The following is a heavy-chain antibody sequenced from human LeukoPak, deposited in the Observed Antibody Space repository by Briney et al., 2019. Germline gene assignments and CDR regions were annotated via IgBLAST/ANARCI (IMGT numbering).Heavy chain of an antibody. V-gene: IGHV4-4*09. CDR1: GGSISSYY. CDR3: ARRNHYYYYMDV. J-gene: IGHJ6*03. CDR2: IYTSGSA. Sequence: PSETLSLTCTVSGGSISSYYWSWIRQPPLKGLEWIGYIYTSGSAFYNPSLKSRVTISVDTSKNQFSLKLSSVTAADTAVYYCARRNHYYYYMDVWGKGTTVTVSS.